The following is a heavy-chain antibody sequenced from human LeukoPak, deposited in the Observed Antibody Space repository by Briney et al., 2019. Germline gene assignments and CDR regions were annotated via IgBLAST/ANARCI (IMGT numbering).Heavy chain of an antibody. V-gene: IGHV1-18*01. CDR2: ISAYNSNT. J-gene: IGHJ4*02. CDR1: GYTFTSYG. D-gene: IGHD5-24*01. Sequence: GASVKVSCKASGYTFTSYGINWVRQAPGQGLEWMGWISAYNSNTHYAQKLQGRVTMTTDTSTSTAYMEVRSLRSDDTAVYYCARERGEERWLQLCYWGQGTLVTVSS. CDR3: ARERGEERWLQLCY.